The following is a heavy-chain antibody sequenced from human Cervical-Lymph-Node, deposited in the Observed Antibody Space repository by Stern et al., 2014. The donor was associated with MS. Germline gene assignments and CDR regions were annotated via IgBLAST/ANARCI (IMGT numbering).Heavy chain of an antibody. CDR3: ARDPDPYDYVWGSYRQPYFQH. CDR2: IYHSGST. D-gene: IGHD3-16*02. V-gene: IGHV4-4*02. CDR1: GGSISSSNW. J-gene: IGHJ1*01. Sequence: QVQLQESGPGLVKPSGTLSLTCAVSGGSISSSNWWSWVRQPPGKGLEWIGEIYHSGSTNYNPSLKSRVTISVDKSKNQFSLKLSSVTAADTAVYYCARDPDPYDYVWGSYRQPYFQHWGQGTLVTVSS.